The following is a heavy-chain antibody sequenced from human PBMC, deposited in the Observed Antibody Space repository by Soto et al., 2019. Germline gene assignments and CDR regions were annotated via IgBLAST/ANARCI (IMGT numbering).Heavy chain of an antibody. CDR1: GFTFSYYG. D-gene: IGHD6-19*01. Sequence: QVQLVESGGGVVQPGRSLRLSCAASGFTFSYYGIHWVRQAPGKGLEWVAVISYDGSNKYYADSVKGRFTISRDKSKNTLYLQMNSLRAEDTAVYYCAKEDGSGWYYFDYWGQGTLVTVSS. V-gene: IGHV3-30*18. CDR2: ISYDGSNK. CDR3: AKEDGSGWYYFDY. J-gene: IGHJ4*02.